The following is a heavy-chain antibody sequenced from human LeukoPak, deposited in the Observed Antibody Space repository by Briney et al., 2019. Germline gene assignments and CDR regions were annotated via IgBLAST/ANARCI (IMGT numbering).Heavy chain of an antibody. J-gene: IGHJ4*02. V-gene: IGHV3-33*01. CDR1: GFTFSSYG. D-gene: IGHD2-15*01. CDR2: IWYDGSIQ. CDR3: ARAGYCSGGSCYGSDY. Sequence: GGSLRLSCAASGFTFSSYGMHWVRQAPGKGLEWVAAIWYDGSIQYYADSVKGRFTISRDNSKNTLYLQMDSLRAEDTAVYYCARAGYCSGGSCYGSDYWVQGTLVSVSS.